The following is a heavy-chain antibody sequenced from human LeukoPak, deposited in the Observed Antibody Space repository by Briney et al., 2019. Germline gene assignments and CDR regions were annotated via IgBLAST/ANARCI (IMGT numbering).Heavy chain of an antibody. CDR3: ARDPPRGYSYGSFDP. CDR2: ISAYNGNT. J-gene: IGHJ5*02. D-gene: IGHD5-18*01. Sequence: ASVKVSCKASGYTFTSYGISWVRQAPGQGLEWMGWISAYNGNTNCAQKLQGRVTMTTDTSTSTAYMELRSLRSEDTAVYYCARDPPRGYSYGSFDPWGQGTLVTVSS. CDR1: GYTFTSYG. V-gene: IGHV1-18*01.